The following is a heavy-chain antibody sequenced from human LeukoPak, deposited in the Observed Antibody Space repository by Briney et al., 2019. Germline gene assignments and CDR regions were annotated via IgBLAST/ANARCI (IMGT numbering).Heavy chain of an antibody. Sequence: ASVKVSCKASGYTFTGYYMHWVRQAPGQGLEWMGRINPNSGGTNYAQKFQGRVTMTRDTSISTAYMELRSLRSDDTAVYYCATGDYGDYYDYWGQGTLVTVSS. V-gene: IGHV1-2*06. CDR2: INPNSGGT. D-gene: IGHD4-17*01. CDR3: ATGDYGDYYDY. J-gene: IGHJ4*02. CDR1: GYTFTGYY.